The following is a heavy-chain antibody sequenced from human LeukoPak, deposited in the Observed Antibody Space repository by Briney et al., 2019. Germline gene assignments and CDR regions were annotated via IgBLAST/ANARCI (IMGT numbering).Heavy chain of an antibody. Sequence: ASVKLSCKVSGYTLTELSMHWVRQAPGKGLEWMRGFDPEDGETIYAQKFQGRVTMTEDTSTDTAYMELSSLRSEDTAVYYCATGWQRARSNWFDPWGQGTLVTVSS. CDR2: FDPEDGET. CDR1: GYTLTELS. V-gene: IGHV1-24*01. J-gene: IGHJ5*02. D-gene: IGHD5-24*01. CDR3: ATGWQRARSNWFDP.